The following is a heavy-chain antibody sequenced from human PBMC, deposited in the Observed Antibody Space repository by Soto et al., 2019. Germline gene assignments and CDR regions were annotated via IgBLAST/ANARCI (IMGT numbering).Heavy chain of an antibody. J-gene: IGHJ1*01. CDR2: ISGTGGGT. D-gene: IGHD3-22*01. CDR1: GFTFWTYA. CDR3: ARHPPPGYYYDSSGYYGYFQH. Sequence: GGSLRLSCAASGFTFWTYAMSWVRQAPGKGLEWVSVISGTGGGTSYADSVKGRFTISRDNSKNTLYLQMNSLGVEDTAVYYCARHPPPGYYYDSSGYYGYFQHWCPGTPPTV. V-gene: IGHV3-23*01.